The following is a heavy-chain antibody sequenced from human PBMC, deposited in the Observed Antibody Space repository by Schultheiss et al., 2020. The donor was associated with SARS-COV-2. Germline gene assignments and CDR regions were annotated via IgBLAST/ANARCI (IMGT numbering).Heavy chain of an antibody. CDR2: IWYDGSNK. Sequence: GGSLRLSFAASGFTFSSYGMHWVRQAPGKGLEWVAVIWYDGSNKYYADSVKGRFTISRDNSKNTLYLQMNSLRAEDTAVYYCASCGASCHYYGMDVWGQGTTVTVSS. J-gene: IGHJ6*02. CDR3: ASCGASCHYYGMDV. CDR1: GFTFSSYG. D-gene: IGHD2-2*01. V-gene: IGHV3-33*01.